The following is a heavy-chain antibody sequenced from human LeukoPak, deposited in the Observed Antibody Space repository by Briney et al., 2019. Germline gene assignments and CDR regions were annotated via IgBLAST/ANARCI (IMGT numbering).Heavy chain of an antibody. J-gene: IGHJ4*02. V-gene: IGHV3-7*01. CDR3: ARIGYSSSSLDY. CDR1: RFTFSNYW. D-gene: IGHD6-6*01. Sequence: GGSLRLSCAASRFTFSNYWMSWVRQAPGEGLEWVANINQDGSVKYYVDSIKGRFTISRDNAKNSVFLQMNSLRADDTAAYYCARIGYSSSSLDYWGQGTLVTVSS. CDR2: INQDGSVK.